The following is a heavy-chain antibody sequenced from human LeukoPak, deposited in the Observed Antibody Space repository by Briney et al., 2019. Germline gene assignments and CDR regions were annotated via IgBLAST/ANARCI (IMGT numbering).Heavy chain of an antibody. CDR1: GGTFSSYA. D-gene: IGHD3-16*02. V-gene: IGHV1-69*06. Sequence: SVKVSCKASGGTFSSYAISWVRQAPGQGLEGMGGIIPIFGTANYAQKFQGRVTITADKSTSTAYMELRSMRSEDTAVYYCARGGSYASVWGSYRYYYFDYWGQGPLVTVSS. CDR2: IIPIFGTA. CDR3: ARGGSYASVWGSYRYYYFDY. J-gene: IGHJ4*02.